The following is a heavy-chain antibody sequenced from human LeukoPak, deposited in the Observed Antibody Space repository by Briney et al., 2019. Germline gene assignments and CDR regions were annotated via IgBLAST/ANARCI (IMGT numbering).Heavy chain of an antibody. CDR2: IRYDGSNK. CDR1: GFAFRDDS. V-gene: IGHV3-30*02. J-gene: IGHJ4*02. D-gene: IGHD6-6*01. Sequence: GGSLRLSCVASGFAFRDDSMNWVRQPPGRGVAGVAFIRYDGSNKYYADSVKGRFTISRDNSKNTLYLQMNSLRAEDTAVYYCAKDPRYSSSPPSSDYWGQGTLVTVSS. CDR3: AKDPRYSSSPPSSDY.